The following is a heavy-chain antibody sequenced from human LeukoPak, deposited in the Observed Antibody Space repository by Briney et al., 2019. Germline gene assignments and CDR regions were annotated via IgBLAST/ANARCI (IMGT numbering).Heavy chain of an antibody. Sequence: PSETLSLTCTVSGDSIGSGPYYWTWIRQTAGEGLEWIGRIHARGSTDYNPSLKSRVTMSADTSKNQISLNLSSVTAADTAVYYCARDVNNKKVEAFDPWGQGTLVTVSS. CDR1: GDSIGSGPYY. J-gene: IGHJ5*02. D-gene: IGHD1/OR15-1a*01. CDR2: IHARGST. CDR3: ARDVNNKKVEAFDP. V-gene: IGHV4-61*02.